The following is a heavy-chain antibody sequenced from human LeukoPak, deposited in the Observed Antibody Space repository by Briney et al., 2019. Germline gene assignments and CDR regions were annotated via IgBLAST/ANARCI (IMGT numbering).Heavy chain of an antibody. CDR3: ARDSIAAAGTFDY. V-gene: IGHV3-21*01. CDR2: ISSSSSYI. CDR1: GFTFSSYS. D-gene: IGHD6-13*01. Sequence: GGSLRLSYAASGFTFSSYSMNWVRQAPGKGLEWVSSISSSSSYIYYADSVKGRFTISRDNAKNSLYLQMNSLRAEDTAVYYCARDSIAAAGTFDYWGQGTLVTVSS. J-gene: IGHJ4*02.